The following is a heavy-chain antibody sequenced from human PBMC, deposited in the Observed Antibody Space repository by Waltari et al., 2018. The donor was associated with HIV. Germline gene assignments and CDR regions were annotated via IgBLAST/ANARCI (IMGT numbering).Heavy chain of an antibody. Sequence: EVQLVESGGGLVQPGGSLRLSCAASGFTFSNFWMSWVRQAPGKGLGWLANKKQEGSEKYYVDSVKGRFTISRDNAKNSLYLQMNSLRAEDTAVYYCASPSIRAGMDVWGQGTTVTVSS. V-gene: IGHV3-7*01. D-gene: IGHD2-2*02. J-gene: IGHJ6*02. CDR3: ASPSIRAGMDV. CDR1: GFTFSNFW. CDR2: KKQEGSEK.